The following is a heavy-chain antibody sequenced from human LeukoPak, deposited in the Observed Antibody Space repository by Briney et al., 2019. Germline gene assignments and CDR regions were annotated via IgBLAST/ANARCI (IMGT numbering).Heavy chain of an antibody. CDR2: INHSGST. CDR3: ARAVIVVVPAARRGFYYYGMDV. J-gene: IGHJ6*04. D-gene: IGHD2-2*01. Sequence: SETLCLTCAASGGSFSGYCWSWIRQPPGKGLEWIGEINHSGSTNYNPSLKSRVTISVDTSKNQFSLKLSSVTAADTAGYYCARAVIVVVPAARRGFYYYGMDVWGKGTTVTVSS. CDR1: GGSFSGYC. V-gene: IGHV4-34*01.